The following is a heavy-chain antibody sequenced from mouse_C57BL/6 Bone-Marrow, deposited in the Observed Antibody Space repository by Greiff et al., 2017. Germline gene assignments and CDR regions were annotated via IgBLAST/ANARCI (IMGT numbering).Heavy chain of an antibody. Sequence: QVQLQQSGAELARPGASVKLPCKASGYTFTSYGISWVKQRTGQGLEWIGEIYPRSGNTYYNEKFKGKATLTADKSSSTAYMELRSLTSEDSAGYFCARAGTTVVADYWGQGTTLTVSS. D-gene: IGHD1-1*01. V-gene: IGHV1-81*01. J-gene: IGHJ2*01. CDR3: ARAGTTVVADY. CDR1: GYTFTSYG. CDR2: IYPRSGNT.